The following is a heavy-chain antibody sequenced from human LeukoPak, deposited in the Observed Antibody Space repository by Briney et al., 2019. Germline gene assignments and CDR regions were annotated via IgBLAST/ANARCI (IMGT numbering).Heavy chain of an antibody. J-gene: IGHJ5*02. Sequence: PGGSLRLSCAASGFTVSNNYMSWVRQAPGKGLEWVSVIYTGGSTDYADSVKGRFTISRDNSKNTLYLQMNSLRAEDTAMYYCARGRQGHGDYFSWGQGTLVTVSS. CDR2: IYTGGST. CDR1: GFTVSNNY. V-gene: IGHV3-53*01. D-gene: IGHD4-17*01. CDR3: ARGRQGHGDYFS.